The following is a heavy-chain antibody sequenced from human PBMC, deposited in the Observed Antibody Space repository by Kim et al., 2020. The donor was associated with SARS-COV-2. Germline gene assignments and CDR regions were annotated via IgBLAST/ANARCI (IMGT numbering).Heavy chain of an antibody. D-gene: IGHD2-21*01. CDR2: IWHDGSNT. Sequence: GGSLRLSCAASGFNFSTFGMYWVRQAPGRGLEWVAAIWHDGSNTYYGDSVQGRFTISRDNSRNTLYLQINDLRAEDTAFYYCARDAYMSVIGPTPLHNYFDPWGQGTLVTVSS. J-gene: IGHJ5*02. CDR3: ARDAYMSVIGPTPLHNYFDP. CDR1: GFNFSTFG. V-gene: IGHV3-33*01.